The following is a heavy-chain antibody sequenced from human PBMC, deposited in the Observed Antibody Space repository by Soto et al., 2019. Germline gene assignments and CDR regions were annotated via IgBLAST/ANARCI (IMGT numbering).Heavy chain of an antibody. CDR1: GGTFISDA. D-gene: IGHD6-19*01. J-gene: IGHJ4*02. CDR2: VIPMFPKA. Sequence: QVRLVQSEAEVKKAGSSVKVSCKVSGGTFISDAVTWVRQAPGQGLEWMGGVIPMFPKANYAQKFQGRATMTRDTYISTAYMELSRLTSDDTAVYYCASAAVTGTAGLDFWGQGTQVTVSS. CDR3: ASAAVTGTAGLDF. V-gene: IGHV1-69*06.